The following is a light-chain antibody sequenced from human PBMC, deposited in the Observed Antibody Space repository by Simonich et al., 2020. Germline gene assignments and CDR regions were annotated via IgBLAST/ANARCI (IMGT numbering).Light chain of an antibody. CDR2: DVS. J-gene: IGLJ2*01. CDR3: SSYTSSSIVV. V-gene: IGLV2-14*01. CDR1: SSDVGGYNY. Sequence: QSALTQPASVSGSPGQSITISCTGTSSDVGGYNYVSWYQQHPGKAPKLMIYDVSKRPAGVAKRVSGSKSGNTASLTISGLQAEDEADYYCSSYTSSSIVVFGRGTKLTVL.